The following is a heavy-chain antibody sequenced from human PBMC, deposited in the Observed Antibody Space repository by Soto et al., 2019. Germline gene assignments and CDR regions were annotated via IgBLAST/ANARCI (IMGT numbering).Heavy chain of an antibody. CDR3: ARAWGEAFDY. J-gene: IGHJ4*02. D-gene: IGHD3-16*01. CDR1: GGSISSKSYS. Sequence: SETLSLTCSVSGGSISSKSYSWGWIRQPPGKGLEWIGTFYYSENTYYNPSLKSRVTISVDTSKNQFSLKLSSVTAADTAVYYCARAWGEAFDYWGQGTLVTVAS. CDR2: FYYSENT. V-gene: IGHV4-39*01.